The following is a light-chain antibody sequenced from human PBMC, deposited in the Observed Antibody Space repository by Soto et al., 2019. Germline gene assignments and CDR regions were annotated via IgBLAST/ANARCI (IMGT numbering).Light chain of an antibody. CDR2: RAP. Sequence: EIVMTQSPATLSVSPGERATLSCRASQSVSNRLAWYQQRPGQAPRLHIYRAPARATGIPARFSGSGSGTEFTHTISSLQSEDFAIYYCQQSSDWPRTFGQGTKVEIK. CDR1: QSVSNR. J-gene: IGKJ1*01. V-gene: IGKV3-15*01. CDR3: QQSSDWPRT.